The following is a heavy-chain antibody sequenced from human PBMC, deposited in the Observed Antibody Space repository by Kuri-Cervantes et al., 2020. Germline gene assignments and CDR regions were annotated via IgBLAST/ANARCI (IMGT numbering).Heavy chain of an antibody. CDR1: GYTFTSYG. J-gene: IGHJ1*01. Sequence: ASVKVSCKASGYTFTSYGISWVRQAPGQGLEWMGWISAYNGNTNYAQKLQGRVTMTTDTSTSTAYMELRSLRSEDTAIYYCARGPDVRYQRPLFHGLEHWGQGTLVTVSS. V-gene: IGHV1-18*01. D-gene: IGHD2-2*01. CDR3: ARGPDVRYQRPLFHGLEH. CDR2: ISAYNGNT.